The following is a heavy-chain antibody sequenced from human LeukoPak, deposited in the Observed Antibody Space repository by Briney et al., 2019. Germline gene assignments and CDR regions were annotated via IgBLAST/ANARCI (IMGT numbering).Heavy chain of an antibody. V-gene: IGHV3-21*01. D-gene: IGHD3-22*01. CDR2: ISGSSSYI. Sequence: GGSLRLSCAASGFAFTTYSMDWVRQAPGKGLEWVSSISGSSSYIYYADSVKGRPTISRDNAKNSLFLQMNSLRAEDTAVYYCASRPYDNSGYYYVWGQGTLVTVSS. J-gene: IGHJ4*02. CDR1: GFAFTTYS. CDR3: ASRPYDNSGYYYV.